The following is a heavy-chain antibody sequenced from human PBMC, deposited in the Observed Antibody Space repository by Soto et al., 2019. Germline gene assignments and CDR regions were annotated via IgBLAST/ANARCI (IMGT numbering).Heavy chain of an antibody. D-gene: IGHD6-19*01. Sequence: QVQLQQWGAGLLKPSETLSLTCGVYGESFSVYYWSWIRQHPGKGLEWIGEINHSGSTNYNPSLKRRVTISVDTSKNHLSLKLSSVTAADTAVYYCAREKHPWVAVPVRQLKSTWWFDSWGQGTLVTVSS. CDR2: INHSGST. CDR1: GESFSVYY. J-gene: IGHJ5*01. V-gene: IGHV4-34*01. CDR3: AREKHPWVAVPVRQLKSTWWFDS.